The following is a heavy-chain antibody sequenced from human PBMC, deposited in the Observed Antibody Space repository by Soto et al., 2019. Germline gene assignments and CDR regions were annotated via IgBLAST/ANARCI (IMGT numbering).Heavy chain of an antibody. CDR1: GYTFSTHA. D-gene: IGHD2-2*01. CDR3: AKDPPWTVGPLAMDV. J-gene: IGHJ6*02. Sequence: GGSLRLSCVASGYTFSTHAMSWVRQVPWKGPEWVSTFSGSGGNIYYGESVKGRFTISRDDPKNTLYLDMNSLRVEDTAVYYCAKDPPWTVGPLAMDVWGQGTTVTVSS. V-gene: IGHV3-23*01. CDR2: FSGSGGNI.